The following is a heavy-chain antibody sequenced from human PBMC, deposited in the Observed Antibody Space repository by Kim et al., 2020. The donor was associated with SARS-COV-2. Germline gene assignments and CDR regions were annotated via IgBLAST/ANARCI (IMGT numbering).Heavy chain of an antibody. CDR2: IGPNSGGT. D-gene: IGHD1-26*01. Sequence: ASVKVSCKASGYTFTGYYIHWVRQAPGQGLEWMGRIGPNSGGTNYAQSFQGRVTMTSDTSTSTTYMELRRLTSDDTAVYYCAKDSSSSTYYQGLDPWGQG. V-gene: IGHV1-2*06. CDR3: AKDSSSSTYYQGLDP. CDR1: GYTFTGYY. J-gene: IGHJ5*02.